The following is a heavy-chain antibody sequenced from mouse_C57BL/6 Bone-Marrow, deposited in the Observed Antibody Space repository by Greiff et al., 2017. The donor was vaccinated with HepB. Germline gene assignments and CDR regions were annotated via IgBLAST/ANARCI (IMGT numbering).Heavy chain of an antibody. CDR3: ARHGSSPLDY. V-gene: IGHV1-4*01. D-gene: IGHD1-1*01. Sequence: VHLVESGAELARPGASVKMSCKASGYTFTSYTMHWVKQRPGQGLEWIGYINPSSGYTKYNQKFKDKATLTADKSSSTAYMQLSSLTSEDSAVYYCARHGSSPLDYWGQGTTLTVSS. CDR1: GYTFTSYT. J-gene: IGHJ2*01. CDR2: INPSSGYT.